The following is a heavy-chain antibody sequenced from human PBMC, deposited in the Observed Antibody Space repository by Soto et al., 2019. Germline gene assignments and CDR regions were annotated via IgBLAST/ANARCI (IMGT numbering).Heavy chain of an antibody. J-gene: IGHJ6*02. CDR3: ARGREPSFHYYYYGMDV. CDR2: MNPNSGNT. D-gene: IGHD2-2*01. Sequence: QVQLVQSGAEVKKPGASVKVSCKASGYTFTSYDINWVRQATGQGLEWMGWMNPNSGNTGYAQKFQGRVTMTRNTSISTAYMELSSLISEDTAVYYCARGREPSFHYYYYGMDVWGQGTTVTVSS. CDR1: GYTFTSYD. V-gene: IGHV1-8*01.